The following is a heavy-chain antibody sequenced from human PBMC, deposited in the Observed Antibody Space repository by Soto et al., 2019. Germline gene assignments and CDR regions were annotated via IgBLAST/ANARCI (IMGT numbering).Heavy chain of an antibody. CDR3: ARGRSRYLYYGSGSYIDY. J-gene: IGHJ4*02. CDR1: GGSISSSSSY. Sequence: SETLSLTCTVSGGSISSSSSYWGWIRQPPGKGLEWVGSIYYLGNTYYNPSLGSRVTISVDTSKNQFSLKLRSVTAADTAVYYCARGRSRYLYYGSGSYIDYWGQGTLVTVSS. D-gene: IGHD3-10*01. CDR2: IYYLGNT. V-gene: IGHV4-39*01.